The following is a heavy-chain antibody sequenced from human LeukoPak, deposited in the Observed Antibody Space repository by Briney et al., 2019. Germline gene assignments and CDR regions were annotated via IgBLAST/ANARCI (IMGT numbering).Heavy chain of an antibody. CDR3: ASFLGEGCSSTSCYIASWFDP. Sequence: SVKVSCKASGGTFSSYAISWVRQAPGQGLEWMGGIIPIFGTANYAQKFQGRVTITADASTSTDYMELSSLRSEDTAVYYCASFLGEGCSSTSCYIASWFDPWGQGTLVTVSS. D-gene: IGHD2-2*02. CDR1: GGTFSSYA. V-gene: IGHV1-69*01. J-gene: IGHJ5*02. CDR2: IIPIFGTA.